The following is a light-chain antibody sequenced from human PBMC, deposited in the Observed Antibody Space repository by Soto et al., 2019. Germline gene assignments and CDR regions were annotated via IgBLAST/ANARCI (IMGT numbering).Light chain of an antibody. CDR3: QQYNSYWT. J-gene: IGKJ1*01. V-gene: IGKV1-5*03. CDR1: QTISTW. Sequence: FPSTLSASVGDRVTITCRASQTISTWLAWYQQKPGRAPKLLIYKASSLESGVPSRFSGSGYGTEFTLTISSLQPDDFATYYCQQYNSYWTFGQGTKVDIK. CDR2: KAS.